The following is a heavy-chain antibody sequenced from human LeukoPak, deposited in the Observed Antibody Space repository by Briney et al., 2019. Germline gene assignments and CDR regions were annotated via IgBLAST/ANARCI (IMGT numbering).Heavy chain of an antibody. Sequence: PGGSLRLSCVASGFSFSIYDMNWVRQAPGKGLEWLSNIRSSGGTIYYADSVKGRFTVSRDNAKNSLYLQMNSLRAEDTALYHCARRLRDFWSGQDAFDIWGQGTMVTVSS. D-gene: IGHD3-3*01. V-gene: IGHV3-48*04. CDR3: ARRLRDFWSGQDAFDI. J-gene: IGHJ3*02. CDR1: GFSFSIYD. CDR2: IRSSGGTI.